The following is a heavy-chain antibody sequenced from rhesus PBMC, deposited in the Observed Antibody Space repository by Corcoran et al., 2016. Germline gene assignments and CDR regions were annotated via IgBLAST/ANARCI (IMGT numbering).Heavy chain of an antibody. D-gene: IGHD6-31*01. J-gene: IGHJ4*01. CDR3: ARRGSGWYFDY. CDR1: GGSISTNY. Sequence: QVQLQESGPGLVKPSETLSLTCAVSGGSISTNYWTWIRQAPGKGLEWMGRIYGSGGSTDYKPSLESRVTISTDTSKNQFSLKLSSVTAADTAVFYCARRGSGWYFDYWGQGVLVTVSS. V-gene: IGHV4-160*01. CDR2: IYGSGGST.